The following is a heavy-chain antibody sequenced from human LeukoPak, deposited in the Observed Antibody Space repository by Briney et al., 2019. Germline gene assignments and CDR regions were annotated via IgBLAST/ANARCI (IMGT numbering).Heavy chain of an antibody. V-gene: IGHV3-53*01. CDR1: GFTFSSYS. D-gene: IGHD6-6*01. CDR2: IYSGGST. J-gene: IGHJ4*02. CDR3: AKDSYGSSSDY. Sequence: GGSLRLSCAASGFTFSSYSMNWVRQAPGKGLEWVSVIYSGGSTYYADSVKGRFTISRDNSKNTLYLQMNSLRAEDTAVYYCAKDSYGSSSDYWGQGTLVTVSS.